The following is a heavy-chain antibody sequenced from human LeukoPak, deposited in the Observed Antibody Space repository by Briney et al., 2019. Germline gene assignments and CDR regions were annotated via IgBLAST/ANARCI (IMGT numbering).Heavy chain of an antibody. CDR1: GFTFSSYA. D-gene: IGHD5-18*01. CDR3: AKDLQGENGYGYFDY. V-gene: IGHV3-23*01. CDR2: ISGSGTRK. Sequence: GGSLRLSCAASGFTFSSYAMSWVRQAPGKGLEWVSAISGSGTRKYYADSVKGRFAISRDNSKSTLFLEMNSLRAEDTALYYCAKDLQGENGYGYFDYWGQGTLVTVSS. J-gene: IGHJ4*02.